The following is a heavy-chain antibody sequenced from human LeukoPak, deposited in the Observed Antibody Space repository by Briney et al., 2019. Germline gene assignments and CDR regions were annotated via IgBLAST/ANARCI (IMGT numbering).Heavy chain of an antibody. CDR1: GGSISSYY. V-gene: IGHV4-59*08. D-gene: IGHD6-13*01. CDR3: ARQGIAAAGTSVDP. J-gene: IGHJ5*02. Sequence: SETLSLTCTVSGGSISSYYWSWIRQPPVKGLEWIGYIYYSGSTNYTPSLKSRVTISVDTSKNQFSLNLSSVTAADTAVYYCARQGIAAAGTSVDPWGQGTLVTVSS. CDR2: IYYSGST.